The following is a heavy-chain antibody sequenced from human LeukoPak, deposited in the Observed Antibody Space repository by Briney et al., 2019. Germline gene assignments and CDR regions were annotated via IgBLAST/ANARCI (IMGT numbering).Heavy chain of an antibody. CDR1: GGSISSTTYY. J-gene: IGHJ3*02. CDR2: IYYSGST. Sequence: ASETLSLTCAVSGGSISSTTYYWGWIRQPPGKGLEWIGSIYYSGSTYYNPSLKSRVTISIDTSKNQFSLNVNSVTAADTAVYYCAEKDVLVVAATPGIGAFDIWGQGTMVAVSS. V-gene: IGHV4-39*07. CDR3: AEKDVLVVAATPGIGAFDI. D-gene: IGHD2-15*01.